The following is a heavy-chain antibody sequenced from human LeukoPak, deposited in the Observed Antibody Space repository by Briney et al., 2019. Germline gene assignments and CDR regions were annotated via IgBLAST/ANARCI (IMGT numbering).Heavy chain of an antibody. CDR1: GGSFGGYY. CDR2: INHSGST. J-gene: IGHJ4*02. D-gene: IGHD3-22*01. V-gene: IGHV4-34*01. CDR3: HSGDYDSSGSYTDY. Sequence: SQTLSLTCAVYGGSFGGYYCRWIRQPPGKGREWSGEINHSGSTNYNPSLKSRVTISVDTSKNQFSLKLSSVTAADTAVYYCHSGDYDSSGSYTDYWGQGTLVTVSS.